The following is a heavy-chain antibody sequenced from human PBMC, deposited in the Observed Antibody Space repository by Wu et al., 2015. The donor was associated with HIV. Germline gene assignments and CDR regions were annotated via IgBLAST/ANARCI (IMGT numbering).Heavy chain of an antibody. CDR3: ARVVRKWELLSFQPAGAFDI. CDR1: GGTFSSYA. J-gene: IGHJ3*02. V-gene: IGHV1-69*12. CDR2: IIPIFGTA. Sequence: QVQLVQSGAEVKKPGSSVKVSCKASGGTFSSYAISWVRQAPGQGLEWMGGIIPIFGTANYAQKFQGRVTITADESTSTAYMELSSLRSEDTAVYYCARVVRKWELLSFQPAGAFDIWGQGTMVTVSS. D-gene: IGHD1-26*01.